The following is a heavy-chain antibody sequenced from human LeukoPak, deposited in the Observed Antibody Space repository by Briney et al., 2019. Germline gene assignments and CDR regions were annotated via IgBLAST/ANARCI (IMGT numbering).Heavy chain of an antibody. V-gene: IGHV1-69*06. CDR3: ARDLRNYYDSSGYYPAVFDY. CDR1: GGTFSSYA. CDR2: IIPIFGTA. Sequence: SVKVSCKASGGTFSSYAISWVRQAPGQGLEWMGGIIPIFGTANYAQKFQGRVTITADKSTSTAYMELSSLRSEDTAVYYCARDLRNYYDSSGYYPAVFDYWGQGTLVTVSS. D-gene: IGHD3-22*01. J-gene: IGHJ4*02.